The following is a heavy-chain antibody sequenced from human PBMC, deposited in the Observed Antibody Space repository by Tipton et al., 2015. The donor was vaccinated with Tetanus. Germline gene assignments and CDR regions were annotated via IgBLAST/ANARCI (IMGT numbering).Heavy chain of an antibody. D-gene: IGHD5-18*01. V-gene: IGHV4-39*07. CDR1: GGSISSSYYY. CDR2: LDYSGNT. J-gene: IGHJ4*02. CDR3: VRGRGLGAYSFGFEY. Sequence: GLVKPSETLSLTCTVSGGSISSSYYYWGWIRQPPGKGLEWIGSLDYSGNTYYNSSLMSRVTISVDTSKNQFSLRLNSVTAADTAVYYCVRGRGLGAYSFGFEYWGQGAQVIVSS.